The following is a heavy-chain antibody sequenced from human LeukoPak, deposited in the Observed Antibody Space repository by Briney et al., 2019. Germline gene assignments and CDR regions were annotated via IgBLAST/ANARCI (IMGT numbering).Heavy chain of an antibody. J-gene: IGHJ4*02. V-gene: IGHV1-69*13. CDR2: IIPIFGTA. CDR3: AKGLKLERLLDY. D-gene: IGHD1-1*01. Sequence: ASVKVSCKASGGTLSSYAISWVRQARGQGLEWMGGIIPIFGTANYAQKFQGRVTITADESTSTAYMELSSLRSEDTAVYYCAKGLKLERLLDYWGQGTLVTVSS. CDR1: GGTLSSYA.